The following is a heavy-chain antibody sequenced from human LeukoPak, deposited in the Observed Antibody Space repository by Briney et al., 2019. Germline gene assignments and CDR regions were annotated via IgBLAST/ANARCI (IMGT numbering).Heavy chain of an antibody. CDR3: VRGVGRAHYYYYMDV. J-gene: IGHJ6*03. CDR2: IDGSGSTI. Sequence: GGSLRLSCAASGFTFSSYEMNWVRQAPGKGLEWVSYIDGSGSTIHYADSVKGRFSISRDNAKNSVWLQMNSLRAEDTAVYYCVRGVGRAHYYYYMDVWGKGTTVTVSS. CDR1: GFTFSSYE. D-gene: IGHD3-10*01. V-gene: IGHV3-48*03.